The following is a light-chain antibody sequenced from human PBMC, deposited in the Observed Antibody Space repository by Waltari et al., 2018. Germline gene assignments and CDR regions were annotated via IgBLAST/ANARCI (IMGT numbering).Light chain of an antibody. V-gene: IGLV2-14*01. CDR3: SSYVSTDTVL. CDR2: EVS. CDR1: SSDIGGYNF. J-gene: IGLJ3*02. Sequence: QSALTQPASVSGSPGQSITISCTGTSSDIGGYNFVPWYQQPPGKAPHLMIYEVSYRPSGISNRFSGSKSGNTASLTISGLQADDEADYYCSSYVSTDTVLFGGGTKLTVL.